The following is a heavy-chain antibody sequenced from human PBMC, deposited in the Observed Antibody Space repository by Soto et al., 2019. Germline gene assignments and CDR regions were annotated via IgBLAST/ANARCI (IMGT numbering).Heavy chain of an antibody. D-gene: IGHD1-7*01. J-gene: IGHJ4*02. V-gene: IGHV3-21*04. CDR2: ISGIRDYI. CDR3: AKNQERELPRVIDF. Sequence: PGGSLRLSCAASGFTFSYYPLHWVRRAPGKGLEWVSSISGIRDYIRYADSVKGRFTISRDNAKTSLYLQMSSLRAEDTALYYCAKNQERELPRVIDFWGQGTLVTVSS. CDR1: GFTFSYYP.